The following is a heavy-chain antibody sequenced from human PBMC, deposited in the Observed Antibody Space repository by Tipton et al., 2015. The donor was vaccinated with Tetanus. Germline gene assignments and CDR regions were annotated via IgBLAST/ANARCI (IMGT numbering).Heavy chain of an antibody. Sequence: TLSLTCSVSGGPVNSGPYYWSWIRQPPGKGLEWLGDIYYGGATQYHPSVASRATVSIDMSKNHFSLRLTPATAADTAVYYCARDRITVPTGRYYAMDAWGQGTTVTVSS. CDR2: IYYGGAT. J-gene: IGHJ6*01. CDR3: ARDRITVPTGRYYAMDA. CDR1: GGPVNSGPYY. D-gene: IGHD1-7*01. V-gene: IGHV4-61*01.